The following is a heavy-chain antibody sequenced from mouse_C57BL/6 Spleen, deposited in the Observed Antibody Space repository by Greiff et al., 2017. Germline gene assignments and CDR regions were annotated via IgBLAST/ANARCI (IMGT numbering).Heavy chain of an antibody. CDR1: GYAFTNYL. CDR2: IDPGSGGT. V-gene: IGHV1-54*01. J-gene: IGHJ4*01. D-gene: IGHD1-1*01. Sequence: VQLQQPGAELVRPGTSVKVSCKASGYAFTNYLIEWVKQRPGQGLEWIGEIDPGSGGTNYNQKFKGKATLTADKYSSPAYMHRISLTAEDSAVYFCARSGVLRPYAMDYWGQGTSVTVSS. CDR3: ARSGVLRPYAMDY.